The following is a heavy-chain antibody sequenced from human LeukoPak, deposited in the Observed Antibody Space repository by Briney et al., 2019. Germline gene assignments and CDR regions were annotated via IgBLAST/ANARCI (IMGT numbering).Heavy chain of an antibody. J-gene: IGHJ5*02. CDR3: ARVVRGVVTSNWFDP. V-gene: IGHV4-59*01. CDR1: GDSLNTYY. D-gene: IGHD2-21*02. CDR2: VASSGTS. Sequence: PSETLSLTCTVSGDSLNTYYWTWIGQTPGKELEWIGFVASSGTSNYNPSLKSRVSISIDTSKNQFSLALTSVTPADTAVYYCARVVRGVVTSNWFDPWGQGTLVSVSS.